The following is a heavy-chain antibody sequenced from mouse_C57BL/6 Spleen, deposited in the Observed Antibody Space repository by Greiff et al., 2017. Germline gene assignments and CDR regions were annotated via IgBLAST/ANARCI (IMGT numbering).Heavy chain of an antibody. J-gene: IGHJ3*01. Sequence: EVQLVESGGGLVQPGGSLKLSCAASGFTFSDYYMYWVRQTPEKRLEWVAYISNGGGSTYYPDTVKGRFTISRDNAKNTLYLQMSRLKSEDTAMYYCARHEDGYYAYWGQGTLVTVSA. CDR1: GFTFSDYY. CDR2: ISNGGGST. D-gene: IGHD2-3*01. V-gene: IGHV5-12*01. CDR3: ARHEDGYYAY.